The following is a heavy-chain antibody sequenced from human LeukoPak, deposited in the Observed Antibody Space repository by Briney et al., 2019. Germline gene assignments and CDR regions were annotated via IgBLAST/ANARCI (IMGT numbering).Heavy chain of an antibody. CDR3: ARGQIAAGGP. Sequence: SETLSLTCAVYGGSFSGYYWSWIRQPPGKGLEWIGEINHSGSTNYNPALKSRVTISVDTCKNQFSLKLSSVTAADTAVYYCARGQIAAGGPWGQGTLVTVSS. D-gene: IGHD6-13*01. V-gene: IGHV4-34*01. CDR1: GGSFSGYY. J-gene: IGHJ4*02. CDR2: INHSGST.